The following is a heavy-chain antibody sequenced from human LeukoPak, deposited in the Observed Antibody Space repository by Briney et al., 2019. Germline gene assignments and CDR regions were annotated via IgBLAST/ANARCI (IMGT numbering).Heavy chain of an antibody. CDR1: GYTFTGYY. D-gene: IGHD1-26*01. Sequence: ASVKVSCKASGYTFTGYYMHWVRQAPGQGLEWMGRINPNSGGTNYAQKFQGRVTMTRDTSISTAYMELSRLRSDDTAVYHCARDETGGSQNFDYWGQGTLVTVSS. J-gene: IGHJ4*02. CDR3: ARDETGGSQNFDY. V-gene: IGHV1-2*06. CDR2: INPNSGGT.